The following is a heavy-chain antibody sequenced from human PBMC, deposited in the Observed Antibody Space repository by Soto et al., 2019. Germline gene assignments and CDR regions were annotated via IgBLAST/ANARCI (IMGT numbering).Heavy chain of an antibody. Sequence: LGESLKISCKGSGYSFTSYWIGWVRQMPGKGLEWMGIIYPGDSDTRYSPSFQGQVTISADKSISTAYLQWSSLKASDTAMYYCASRAADNYYYNGMDVWGQGTTVTVSS. CDR1: GYSFTSYW. D-gene: IGHD6-25*01. CDR3: ASRAADNYYYNGMDV. J-gene: IGHJ6*02. V-gene: IGHV5-51*01. CDR2: IYPGDSDT.